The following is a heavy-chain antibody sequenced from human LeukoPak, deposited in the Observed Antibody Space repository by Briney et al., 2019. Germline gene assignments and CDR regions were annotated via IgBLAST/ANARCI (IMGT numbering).Heavy chain of an antibody. J-gene: IGHJ4*02. V-gene: IGHV1-2*06. Sequence: VASVKVSCKASGYTFTGYYMHWVRQAPGQGLEWMGRINPNSGGTNYAQKFQGRVTMTRDTSISTAYMELSRLRFDDTAVYYCARDPTGAIDFDYWGQGTLVTVSS. CDR1: GYTFTGYY. CDR2: INPNSGGT. D-gene: IGHD3-16*02. CDR3: ARDPTGAIDFDY.